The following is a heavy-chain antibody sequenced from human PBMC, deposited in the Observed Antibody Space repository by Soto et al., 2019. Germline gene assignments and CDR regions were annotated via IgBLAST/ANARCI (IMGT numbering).Heavy chain of an antibody. CDR2: IKSKTDGGTT. D-gene: IGHD3-22*01. J-gene: IGHJ4*02. Sequence: GGSLRLSCAASGFTFRNAWMSWFRQAPGKGLEWVGRIKSKTDGGTTDYAAPGKGRFTISREDSKNTLYRQMNSLKTEDTAVYYCTKDGDIADSSGYYYCDYWGQGTLVTVSS. V-gene: IGHV3-15*01. CDR3: TKDGDIADSSGYYYCDY. CDR1: GFTFRNAW.